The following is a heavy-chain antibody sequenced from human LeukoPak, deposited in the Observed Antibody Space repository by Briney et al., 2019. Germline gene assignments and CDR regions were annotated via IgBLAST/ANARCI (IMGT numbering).Heavy chain of an antibody. CDR3: ARGGWLGKPQRVDY. V-gene: IGHV3-30-3*01. CDR1: GFTFSSYA. J-gene: IGHJ4*02. D-gene: IGHD6-19*01. Sequence: PGRSLRLSCAASGFTFSSYAMHWVRQAPGKGLEWVAFISYDGSNKYYADSVKGRFTISRDNPKNTLYLQMNSLRAEDTAVYYCARGGWLGKPQRVDYWGQGTLVTVSS. CDR2: ISYDGSNK.